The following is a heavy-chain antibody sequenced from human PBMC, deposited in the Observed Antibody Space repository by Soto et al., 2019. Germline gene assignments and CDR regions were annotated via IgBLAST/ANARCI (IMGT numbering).Heavy chain of an antibody. D-gene: IGHD2-8*01. CDR1: GDSISSEAHY. CDR3: ASINGSFLYFVDN. V-gene: IGHV4-30-4*01. J-gene: IGHJ4*02. Sequence: QVPLQESGPGLVKPSQTLSLSCTVSGDSISSEAHYWSWIRQPPGKVLEWIAHISYGGYTFSSPSLQSRITMSVDTSQNQAYLKLSSVTAADTAVYYCASINGSFLYFVDNWGQGTPVTVSS. CDR2: ISYGGYT.